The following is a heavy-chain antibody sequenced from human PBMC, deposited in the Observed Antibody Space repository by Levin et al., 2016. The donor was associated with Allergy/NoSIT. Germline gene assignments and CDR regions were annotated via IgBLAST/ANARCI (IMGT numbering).Heavy chain of an antibody. V-gene: IGHV4-39*07. CDR1: GGSISSSSYY. D-gene: IGHD2-15*01. CDR3: ARSYGGRPNRLQYNYGLDI. J-gene: IGHJ6*01. Sequence: SETLSLTCTVSGGSISSSSYYWGWIRQPPGKALEWIGSTYYSGSTYYSPSLKSRVILSVDTSKDQFFLNLTSVTAADTAVYFCARSYGGRPNRLQYNYGLDIWGQGTTVTVSS. CDR2: TYYSGST.